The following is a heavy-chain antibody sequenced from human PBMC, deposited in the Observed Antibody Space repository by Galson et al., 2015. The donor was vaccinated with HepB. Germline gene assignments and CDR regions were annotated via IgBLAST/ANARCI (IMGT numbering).Heavy chain of an antibody. V-gene: IGHV3-48*02. CDR1: GFTFSSYS. CDR3: ARGDYYDSSGYYEDVGYFDY. Sequence: SLRLSCAASGFTFSSYSMNWVRQAPGKGLEWVSYISSSSSTIYYADSVKGRFTISRDNAKNSLYLQMNSLRDEDTAVYYCARGDYYDSSGYYEDVGYFDYWGQGTLVTVSS. CDR2: ISSSSSTI. D-gene: IGHD3-22*01. J-gene: IGHJ4*02.